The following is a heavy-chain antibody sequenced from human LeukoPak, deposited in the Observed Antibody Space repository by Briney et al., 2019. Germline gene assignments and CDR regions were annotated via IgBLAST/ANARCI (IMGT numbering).Heavy chain of an antibody. CDR1: GYTFTGYY. J-gene: IGHJ4*02. D-gene: IGHD3-10*01. V-gene: IGHV1-2*02. CDR3: ARGRGSFPYYYGSGSYAH. CDR2: INPNSGGT. Sequence: GASVKVSCKASGYTFTGYYMHWVRQAPGQGLEWMGWINPNSGGTNYAQKFQGRVTMTRDTSISTAYMELSRLRSDDTAVYYCARGRGSFPYYYGSGSYAHWGQGTLVTVSS.